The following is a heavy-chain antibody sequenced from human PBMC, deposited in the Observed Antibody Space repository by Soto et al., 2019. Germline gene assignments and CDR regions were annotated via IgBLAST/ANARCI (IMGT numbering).Heavy chain of an antibody. Sequence: GASVKISCKVSGYTLTELSMHWVGQAPGKGLEWMGGCHPEDGQTSYAQKFQGRVTMTEDTSTDTAYMELSSLRSEDTAVYYCATGLTPGIAVAGDAFDIWGQGTMVTVSS. CDR1: GYTLTELS. D-gene: IGHD6-19*01. V-gene: IGHV1-24*01. CDR2: CHPEDGQT. J-gene: IGHJ3*02. CDR3: ATGLTPGIAVAGDAFDI.